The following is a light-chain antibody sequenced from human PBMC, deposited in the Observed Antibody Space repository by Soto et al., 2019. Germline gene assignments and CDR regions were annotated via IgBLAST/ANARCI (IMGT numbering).Light chain of an antibody. Sequence: SQLTQSPSSLSASVGDRVTITCRASQYIAIYLACYQQKPWEAPKLLISAASTLYGGVQSRFSGSGSGTDFALPITSLQAEDFAPYYCQQLRMYPSTFGGGTKVEIK. CDR1: QYIAIY. CDR3: QQLRMYPST. V-gene: IGKV1-9*01. J-gene: IGKJ4*01. CDR2: AAS.